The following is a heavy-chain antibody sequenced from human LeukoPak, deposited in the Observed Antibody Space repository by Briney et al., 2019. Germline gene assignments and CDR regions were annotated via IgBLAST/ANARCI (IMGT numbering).Heavy chain of an antibody. D-gene: IGHD6-19*01. CDR2: IDPSDSYT. CDR1: GYSFTTYW. Sequence: GESLKISCKGSGYSFTTYWITWVPQMPGKGLEWMGRIDPSDSYTNYSPSFQGHFTISADKSISTAYLQWSSLKAPDTAMYYCATTEPRIRSSGWKRPYWYFDLWGRGTLVTVSS. J-gene: IGHJ2*01. CDR3: ATTEPRIRSSGWKRPYWYFDL. V-gene: IGHV5-10-1*01.